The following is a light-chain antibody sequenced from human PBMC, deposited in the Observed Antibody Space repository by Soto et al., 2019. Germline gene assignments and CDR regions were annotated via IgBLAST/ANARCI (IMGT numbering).Light chain of an antibody. CDR3: CSYEPSSTHV. Sequence: QSVLTQPASVSGSPGQSITISCTGTSSDVGSYNLVSWYQQHPGKAPKLMIYEVSKRPSGLSNRFSASKSGNTASLTISGLQAEYEADSYCCSYEPSSTHVFGPGTEVT. J-gene: IGLJ1*01. CDR2: EVS. V-gene: IGLV2-23*02. CDR1: SSDVGSYNL.